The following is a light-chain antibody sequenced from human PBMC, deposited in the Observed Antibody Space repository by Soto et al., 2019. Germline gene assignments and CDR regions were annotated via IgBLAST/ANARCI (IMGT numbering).Light chain of an antibody. CDR3: RQYASPPLT. J-gene: IGKJ4*01. Sequence: DIVLTQSPGTLSLSSGERATLSCRASQSVRSNYLAWDQQKPGQAPRLLIYGASSRATGIPDRFGGSGSGTDFTLTISRLEPEDFAVYYFRQYASPPLTFGGGTKVEIK. V-gene: IGKV3-20*01. CDR1: QSVRSNY. CDR2: GAS.